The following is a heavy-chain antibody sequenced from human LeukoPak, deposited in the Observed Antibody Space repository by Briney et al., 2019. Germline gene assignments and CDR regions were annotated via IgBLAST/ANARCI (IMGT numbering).Heavy chain of an antibody. CDR2: IYSGGST. D-gene: IGHD3-10*01. J-gene: IGHJ6*02. V-gene: IGHV3-53*01. CDR3: AKPGMVRGVPRLETGMDV. Sequence: GGSLRLSCAASGFTVSSNYMSWVRQAPGKGLEWDSVIYSGGSTYYADSVKGRFTISRDNSKNTLYLQMNSLRAEDTAVYYCAKPGMVRGVPRLETGMDVWGQGTTVTVSS. CDR1: GFTVSSNY.